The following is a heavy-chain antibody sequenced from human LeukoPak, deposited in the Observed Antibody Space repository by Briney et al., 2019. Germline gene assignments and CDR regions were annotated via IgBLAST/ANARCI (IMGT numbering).Heavy chain of an antibody. V-gene: IGHV3-30-3*02. CDR3: AKNFAIDY. CDR2: ISFDGRKK. D-gene: IGHD3-9*01. CDR1: GLTFSSYE. J-gene: IGHJ4*02. Sequence: GGSLRLSCAAPGLTFSSYEMHWVRQAPGKGLEWVAVISFDGRKKYHADFVMGRFTISRDTSKNTLYLQMTGLRAEDTAAYYCAKNFAIDYWGQGTLVTVSS.